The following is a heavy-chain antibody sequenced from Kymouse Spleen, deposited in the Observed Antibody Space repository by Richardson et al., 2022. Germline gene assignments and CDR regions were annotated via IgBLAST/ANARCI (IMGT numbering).Heavy chain of an antibody. J-gene: IGHJ6*02. Sequence: QVQLQESGPGLVKPSQTLSLTCTVSGGSISSGGYYWSWIRQHPGKGLEWIGYIYYSGSTYYNPSLKSRVTISVDTSKNQFSLKLSSVTAADTAVYYCARDRTMVRGVPGTTGGMDVWGQGTTVTVSS. D-gene: IGHD3-10*01. CDR1: GGSISSGGYY. CDR3: ARDRTMVRGVPGTTGGMDV. V-gene: IGHV4-31*03. CDR2: IYYSGST.